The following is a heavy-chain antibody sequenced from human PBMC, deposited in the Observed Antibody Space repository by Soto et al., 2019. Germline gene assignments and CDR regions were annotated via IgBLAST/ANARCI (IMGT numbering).Heavy chain of an antibody. CDR1: GFSFIDYY. D-gene: IGHD3-3*02. CDR3: ARELAPRALPPSSLMDV. Sequence: GSLALSCEGCGFSFIDYYISWIRQAPGKGLEWISYSSNSGTFSRYADSLKGRFTISRDNAKNTLYLQMNSLRAEDTALYYCARELAPRALPPSSLMDVWGQGTTVTSP. V-gene: IGHV3-11*06. J-gene: IGHJ6*02. CDR2: SSNSGTFS.